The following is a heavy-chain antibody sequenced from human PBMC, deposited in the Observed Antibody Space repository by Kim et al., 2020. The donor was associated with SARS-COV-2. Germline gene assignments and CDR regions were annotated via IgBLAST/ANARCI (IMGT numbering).Heavy chain of an antibody. D-gene: IGHD2-21*02. J-gene: IGHJ6*02. CDR3: ARGEDCGGDCYPGWSYGMDV. CDR2: ISRRSASK. Sequence: GGSLRLSCEASGFNFSSHIMNWVRQVPGKGPEWIAYISRRSASKYYANSVKGRFTVFRDNAKNSVYLQMNSLRDEDSARYYCARGEDCGGDCYPGWSYGMDVWGQGTTVTVSS. V-gene: IGHV3-48*02. CDR1: GFNFSSHI.